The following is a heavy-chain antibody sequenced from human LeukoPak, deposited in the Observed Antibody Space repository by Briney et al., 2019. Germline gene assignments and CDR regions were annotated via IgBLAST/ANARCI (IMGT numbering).Heavy chain of an antibody. D-gene: IGHD6-6*01. CDR1: SGSISSNSYY. V-gene: IGHV4-39*01. Sequence: SETLSLTCTVYSGSISSNSYYWGWIRQPPGKGLEWIGNIYYRGNTHYNPSPKSRVTIFVDTSKNLISLKLSFVTAADTAVYYCARRWKAARPGDYFDYWGQGTLVTVSS. J-gene: IGHJ4*02. CDR2: IYYRGNT. CDR3: ARRWKAARPGDYFDY.